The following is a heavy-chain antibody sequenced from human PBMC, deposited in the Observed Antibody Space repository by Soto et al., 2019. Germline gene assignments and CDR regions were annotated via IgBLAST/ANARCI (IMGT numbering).Heavy chain of an antibody. V-gene: IGHV4-34*01. CDR3: ARGTGIAVSGGTYYYMDV. CDR2: INHSGST. D-gene: IGHD6-19*01. J-gene: IGHJ6*03. Sequence: SETLSLTCAVYGGSFSGYYWSCIRQPPGKGLEWIGEINHSGSTNYNPSLRSRVTISVDTSKNQFSLKLSSVTAADTAVYYCARGTGIAVSGGTYYYMDVWGKGTTVTVS. CDR1: GGSFSGYY.